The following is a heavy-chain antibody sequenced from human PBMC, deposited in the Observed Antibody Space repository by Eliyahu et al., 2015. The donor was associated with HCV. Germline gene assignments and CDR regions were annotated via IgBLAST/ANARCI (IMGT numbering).Heavy chain of an antibody. Sequence: EVQLXESGGGLVQPGGSLRLSCXASXFPFSXYAMSWVRQAPGKGLEWVSAISGSGGSTYYADSVKGRFTISRDNSKNTLYLQMNSLRAEDTSVYYCAMPTRVYYYYGMDVWGQGTTVTVSS. CDR2: ISGSGGST. CDR3: AMPTRVYYYYGMDV. V-gene: IGHV3-23*01. CDR1: XFPFSXYA. J-gene: IGHJ6*02. D-gene: IGHD4/OR15-4a*01.